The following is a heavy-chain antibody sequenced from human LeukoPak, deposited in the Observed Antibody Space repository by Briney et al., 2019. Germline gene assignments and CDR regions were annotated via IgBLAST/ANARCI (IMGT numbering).Heavy chain of an antibody. CDR2: IYHSGST. V-gene: IGHV4-38-2*02. CDR1: GYSISSGYY. CDR3: ARDREAYCGGDCSDVEMYYFDY. Sequence: SETLSLTCTVSGYSISSGYYWGWIRQPPGKGLEWIGSIYHSGSTYYNPSLKSRVTISVDTSKNQFSLKLSSVTAADTAVYYCARDREAYCGGDCSDVEMYYFDYWGQGTLVTVSS. D-gene: IGHD2-21*02. J-gene: IGHJ4*02.